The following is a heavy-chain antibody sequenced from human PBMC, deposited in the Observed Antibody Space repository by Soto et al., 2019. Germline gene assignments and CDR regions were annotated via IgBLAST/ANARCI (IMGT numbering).Heavy chain of an antibody. CDR1: GFTFSNAW. CDR2: IKNKTDGGTT. D-gene: IGHD2-2*02. Sequence: GGSLRLSCAASGFTFSNAWMSWVRQAPGKGLEWVGRIKNKTDGGTTDYAAPVKGRFTISRDDSKNTLYLQMNSLKTEDTAVYYCTTSPLLIVVVPAAIAAAGKDAFDIWGQGTMVTVSS. J-gene: IGHJ3*02. V-gene: IGHV3-15*01. CDR3: TTSPLLIVVVPAAIAAAGKDAFDI.